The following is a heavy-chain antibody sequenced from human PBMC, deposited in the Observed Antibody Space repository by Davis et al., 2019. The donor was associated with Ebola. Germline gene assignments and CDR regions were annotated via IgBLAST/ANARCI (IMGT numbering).Heavy chain of an antibody. D-gene: IGHD6-19*01. CDR1: GYSFTSYW. J-gene: IGHJ4*02. CDR2: IYPGDSDT. Sequence: GESLKISCKGSGYSFTSYWISWVRQMPGKGLEWMGIIYPGDSDTRYSPSFQGQVTISADKSISTAYLQWSSLKASDTAMYYCARQNLLAGRGGDYWGQGTLVTVSS. V-gene: IGHV5-51*01. CDR3: ARQNLLAGRGGDY.